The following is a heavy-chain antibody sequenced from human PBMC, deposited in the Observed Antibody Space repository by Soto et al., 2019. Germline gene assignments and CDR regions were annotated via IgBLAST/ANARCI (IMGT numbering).Heavy chain of an antibody. D-gene: IGHD3-3*01. CDR3: AADRGVAARITIFGDAAEAYYYGMDV. CDR1: RYTLPEIS. J-gene: IGHJ6*02. CDR2: FDPEDVET. V-gene: IGHV1-24*01. Sequence: ASAKVSWKVSRYTLPEISMHSVRHAPRKGLEWMGGFDPEDVETIYAQKFQERVTITRDMSTSTAYMELSSLRSEDTAVYYCAADRGVAARITIFGDAAEAYYYGMDVWGQGTTVTVSS.